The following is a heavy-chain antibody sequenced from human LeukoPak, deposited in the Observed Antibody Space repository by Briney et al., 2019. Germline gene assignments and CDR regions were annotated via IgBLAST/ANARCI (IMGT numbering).Heavy chain of an antibody. J-gene: IGHJ3*02. D-gene: IGHD3-22*01. CDR3: ARDQYYDSSGSDAFDI. Sequence: GGSLRLSCAASGFTLSRYAMHWVRQAPGKGLEWVAVISNDGNDKYHAYSVKGRFTISRDNSKNTLYLQMNSLRAEDTAVYYCARDQYYDSSGSDAFDIWGQGTMVTVSS. CDR1: GFTLSRYA. CDR2: ISNDGNDK. V-gene: IGHV3-30-3*01.